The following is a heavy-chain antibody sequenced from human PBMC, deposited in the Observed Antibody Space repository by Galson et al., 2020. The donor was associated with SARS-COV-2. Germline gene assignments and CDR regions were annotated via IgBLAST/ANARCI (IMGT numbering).Heavy chain of an antibody. CDR1: GFIFSRYG. CDR2: IWYDGSNK. D-gene: IGHD6-6*01. J-gene: IGHJ5*01. V-gene: IGHV3-33*01. Sequence: GGSLRLSCAASGFIFSRYGMHWVRQAPGKGLEWVAVIWYDGSNKKYADSVNGRFIISRDNSENTVYLQMFDLRDEDTATYYCARSGGDDSSPGNWFDSWGQGALVSVSS. CDR3: ARSGGDDSSPGNWFDS.